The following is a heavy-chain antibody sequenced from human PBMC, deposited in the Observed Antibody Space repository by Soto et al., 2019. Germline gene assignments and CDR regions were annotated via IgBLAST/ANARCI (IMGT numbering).Heavy chain of an antibody. CDR2: IYPGDSDT. CDR1: GYSFTSYW. V-gene: IGHV5-51*01. J-gene: IGHJ4*02. D-gene: IGHD6-19*01. Sequence: PGESLKISCKGSGYSFTSYWIGWVRQMPGKGLEWVGIIYPGDSDTRYSPSFQGQVTISADKSISTAYLQWSSLKASDTAMYYCASHGKEGYSSGWYLSYWGQGTLVTVSS. CDR3: ASHGKEGYSSGWYLSY.